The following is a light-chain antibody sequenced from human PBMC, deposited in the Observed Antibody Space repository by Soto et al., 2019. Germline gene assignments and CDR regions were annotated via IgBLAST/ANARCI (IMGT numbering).Light chain of an antibody. J-gene: IGLJ2*01. CDR1: SSDVGGYNY. Sequence: QSVLTQPASVSGSPGQSITISCTGTSSDVGGYNYVSWYQQYPGKAPKLMIYEVSNRPSGVSNRFSGSKSGNTASLTISGLQAEDEADYYCSSYTISNTLLFGGGTKLTVL. CDR3: SSYTISNTLL. V-gene: IGLV2-14*01. CDR2: EVS.